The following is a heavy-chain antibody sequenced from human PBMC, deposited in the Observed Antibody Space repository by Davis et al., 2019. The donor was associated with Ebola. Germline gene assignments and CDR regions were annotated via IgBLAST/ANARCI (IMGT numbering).Heavy chain of an antibody. CDR1: GGTFSSYA. V-gene: IGHV1-69*13. CDR3: ARDPLPTSIAARRDEMVDY. J-gene: IGHJ4*02. CDR2: IIPIFGTA. Sequence: VKVSCKASGGTFSSYAISWVRQAPGQGLEWMGGIIPIFGTANYAQTFQGRVTITADESTSTAYMELSSLRSEDTAVYYCARDPLPTSIAARRDEMVDYWGQGTLVTVSS. D-gene: IGHD6-6*01.